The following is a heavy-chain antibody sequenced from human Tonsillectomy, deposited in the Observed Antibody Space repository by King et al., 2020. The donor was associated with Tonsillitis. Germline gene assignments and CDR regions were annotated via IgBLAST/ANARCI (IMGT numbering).Heavy chain of an antibody. V-gene: IGHV3-11*01. CDR3: ARAPRRDCYNWLDSFDY. J-gene: IGHJ4*02. CDR2: ISSNGNII. D-gene: IGHD5-24*01. Sequence: QVQLVESGGGLVKPGGSLRLSCAASGFTFSDYYMSWIRQAPGKGLEWLSYISSNGNIIYYADSVKGRFTMSRDNAKNSLFLQMNSLRAEDTAVYYCARAPRRDCYNWLDSFDYWGQGTLVTVSS. CDR1: GFTFSDYY.